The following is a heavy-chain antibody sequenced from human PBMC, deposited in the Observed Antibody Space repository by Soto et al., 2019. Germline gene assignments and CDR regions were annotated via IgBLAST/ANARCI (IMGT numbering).Heavy chain of an antibody. V-gene: IGHV3-7*01. CDR3: ARTLASRGYSLFDH. Sequence: EVQLVEHGGGLVQPGGSLRLSCAASGFTFGSFWMSWVRQAPGKGLEWVANIKEDGSEKHYVESVKGRFTVSRDNAKNSLYLQTNILRAEDTAVSYCARTLASRGYSLFDHWGQGTLVTVSS. D-gene: IGHD6-13*01. J-gene: IGHJ4*02. CDR1: GFTFGSFW. CDR2: IKEDGSEK.